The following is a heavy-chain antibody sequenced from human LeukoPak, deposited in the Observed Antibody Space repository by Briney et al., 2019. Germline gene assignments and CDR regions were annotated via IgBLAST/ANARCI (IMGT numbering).Heavy chain of an antibody. V-gene: IGHV3-21*04. Sequence: PGGSLRLSCAASGFTVSSNYMSWVRQAPGKGLEWVSSISSSSSYIYYADSVKGRFTISRDNSKNTLYLQMNSLRAEDTAVYYCARGGSYLSAFDIWGQGTMVTVSS. J-gene: IGHJ3*02. D-gene: IGHD1-26*01. CDR3: ARGGSYLSAFDI. CDR1: GFTVSSNY. CDR2: ISSSSSYI.